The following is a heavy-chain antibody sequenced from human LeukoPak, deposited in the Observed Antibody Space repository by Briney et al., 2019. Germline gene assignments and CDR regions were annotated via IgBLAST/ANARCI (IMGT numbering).Heavy chain of an antibody. J-gene: IGHJ4*02. Sequence: PSETLSLTCTVSGGSISRYYWSWIRQPPGKGLEWIGYIYYSGSTNYNPSLKSRVTISVDTSKNQFSLKLSSVTAADTAVYYCARGSTSYYYDSSGYHDFFDYWGQGTLVTVSS. D-gene: IGHD3-22*01. CDR3: ARGSTSYYYDSSGYHDFFDY. V-gene: IGHV4-59*01. CDR2: IYYSGST. CDR1: GGSISRYY.